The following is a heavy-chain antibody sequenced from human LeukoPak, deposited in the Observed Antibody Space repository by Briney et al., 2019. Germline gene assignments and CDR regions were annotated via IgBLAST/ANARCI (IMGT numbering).Heavy chain of an antibody. CDR3: ARHTRPGHSGYENAFDI. CDR1: GGSISSYY. D-gene: IGHD5-12*01. J-gene: IGHJ3*02. CDR2: VFDSGST. V-gene: IGHV4-39*01. Sequence: PSGTLSLTCTVSGGSISSYYWDWIRQPPGKGLEWIGNVFDSGSTHYNPSLKSRVTISVDTSKNQFSLRLSSVTAADTAVYYCARHTRPGHSGYENAFDIWGQGTMVTVSS.